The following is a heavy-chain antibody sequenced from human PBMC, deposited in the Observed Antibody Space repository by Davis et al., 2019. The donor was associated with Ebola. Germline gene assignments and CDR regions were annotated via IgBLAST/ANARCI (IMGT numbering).Heavy chain of an antibody. CDR2: IYFGSSIT. CDR1: GYSFTSYW. Sequence: GESLKISCKGSGYSFTSYWISWVRQMPGKGLERLGIIYFGSSITKYSPSFQGQVTISADKSFSTAYLQWSGLKASDTAMYYCARMGKSYYDSLWDYWGQGTLVTVSS. J-gene: IGHJ4*02. D-gene: IGHD3-10*01. CDR3: ARMGKSYYDSLWDY. V-gene: IGHV5-51*01.